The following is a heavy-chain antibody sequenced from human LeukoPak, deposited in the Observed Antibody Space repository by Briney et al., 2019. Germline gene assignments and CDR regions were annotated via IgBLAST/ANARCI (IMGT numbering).Heavy chain of an antibody. CDR3: ERPSYDILTGSKFDY. CDR1: GFTFSSYW. V-gene: IGHV3-7*01. CDR2: IKQDGSEK. Sequence: GESLRLSCAASGFTFSSYWMSWVRQAPGKGLEWVANIKQDGSEKYYVDSVKGRFTISRDNAKNSLYLQMNSLRAEDTAVYYWERPSYDILTGSKFDYWGQGTLVTVSS. D-gene: IGHD3-9*01. J-gene: IGHJ4*02.